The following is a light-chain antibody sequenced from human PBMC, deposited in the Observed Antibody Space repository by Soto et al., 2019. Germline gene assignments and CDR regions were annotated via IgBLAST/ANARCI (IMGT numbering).Light chain of an antibody. V-gene: IGLV2-11*01. Sequence: QSALTQPRSVSGSPGQSVTISCAGTSTDVGGYDYVSWYQQHPNKAPKLMIYDVTKRPSGVPDRFSGSKSGNTASLTISGLQAEDEADYYCCSYAGSNMVFGGGTKLTVL. CDR2: DVT. CDR1: STDVGGYDY. CDR3: CSYAGSNMV. J-gene: IGLJ2*01.